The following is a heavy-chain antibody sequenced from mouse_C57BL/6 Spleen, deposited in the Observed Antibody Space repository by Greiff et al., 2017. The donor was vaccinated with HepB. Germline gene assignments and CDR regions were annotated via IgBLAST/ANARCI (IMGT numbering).Heavy chain of an antibody. CDR2: IYPGSGST. CDR3: ARRGGITTAPYFDY. D-gene: IGHD1-1*01. Sequence: QVQLKQPGAELVKPGASVKMSCKASGYTFTSYWITWVKQRPGQGLEWIGDIYPGSGSTNYNEKFKSKATLTVDTSSSTAYMQLSSLTSEDSAVYYCARRGGITTAPYFDYWGQGTTLTVSS. J-gene: IGHJ2*01. CDR1: GYTFTSYW. V-gene: IGHV1-55*01.